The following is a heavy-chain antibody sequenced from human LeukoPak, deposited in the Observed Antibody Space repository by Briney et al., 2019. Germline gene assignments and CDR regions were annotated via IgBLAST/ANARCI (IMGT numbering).Heavy chain of an antibody. CDR3: TKEWFGAIDY. D-gene: IGHD3-10*01. V-gene: IGHV3-15*01. CDR2: IKTKTEGGTT. J-gene: IGHJ4*02. CDR1: GLTFSYAW. Sequence: GGSLRLSCAASGLTFSYAWMTCVRQAPGKALEWVGRIKTKTEGGTTDYAATVKGRFTISRDDSKNTLYLQMNSLKTDDTAVYYCTKEWFGAIDYWGQGTLVTVSS.